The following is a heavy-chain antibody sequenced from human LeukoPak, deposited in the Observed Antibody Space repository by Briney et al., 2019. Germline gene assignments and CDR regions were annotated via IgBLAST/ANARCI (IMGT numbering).Heavy chain of an antibody. J-gene: IGHJ4*02. CDR1: GFTFSSYA. V-gene: IGHV3-30-3*01. CDR2: ISYGGSNK. Sequence: GGSLGLSCAASGFTFSSYAIHWVRQAPGKGLEWVAVISYGGSNKYYADSVKGRFTISRDNSKHTLYLQMNSLRAEDTAVYYCARGAHIVVVPAATGADYFDSWGQGTLVTVSS. D-gene: IGHD2-2*01. CDR3: ARGAHIVVVPAATGADYFDS.